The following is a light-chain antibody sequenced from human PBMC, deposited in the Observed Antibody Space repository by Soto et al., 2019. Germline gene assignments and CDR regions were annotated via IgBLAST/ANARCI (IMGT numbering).Light chain of an antibody. V-gene: IGKV3-20*01. J-gene: IGKJ1*01. CDR3: QKYRSSIKT. CDR2: VAS. CDR1: QSVSSNY. Sequence: EIVLTQFPGTLSLSPGERATLSCRASQSVSSNYVAWYQQRRGQSPNLLVFVASNRAPGIPDRLSGSGSGTDLSVTISRLQHEDFAVYYCQKYRSSIKTFSQGTRVDIK.